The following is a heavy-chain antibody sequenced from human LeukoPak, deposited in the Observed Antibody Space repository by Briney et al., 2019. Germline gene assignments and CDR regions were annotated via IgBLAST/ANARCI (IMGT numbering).Heavy chain of an antibody. Sequence: SQTLSLTSAVYGGSFSGYYWSWIRQPPGKGLEWIGEINHSGSTNYNPSLKSRITISVDTSKNQFSLKLSSVTAADTAVYYCARRYYYGSGFDYWGQGTLVTVSS. CDR3: ARRYYYGSGFDY. V-gene: IGHV4-34*01. CDR1: GGSFSGYY. CDR2: INHSGST. J-gene: IGHJ4*02. D-gene: IGHD3-10*01.